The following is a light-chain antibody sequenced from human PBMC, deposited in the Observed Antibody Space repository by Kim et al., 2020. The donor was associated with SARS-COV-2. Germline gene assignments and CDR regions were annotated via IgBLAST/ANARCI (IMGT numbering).Light chain of an antibody. CDR3: SSRDSTGDHVV. V-gene: IGLV3-19*01. Sequence: LRQAVPLPCQGDSLRNYYTTLYQSRPGPAPTLALSGKYHRPSGIPDRFSGSASVNTASLTITGAQAEDECDYYCSSRDSTGDHVVFGGGTQLTVL. CDR1: SLRNYY. J-gene: IGLJ3*02. CDR2: GKY.